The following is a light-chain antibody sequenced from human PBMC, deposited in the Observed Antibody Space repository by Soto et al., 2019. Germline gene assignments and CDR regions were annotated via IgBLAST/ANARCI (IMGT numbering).Light chain of an antibody. CDR1: QSVGRNY. CDR3: QQYASSPLT. Sequence: EIVLTQSPGTLSVSPGERATLSCRASQSVGRNYLAWYQQKPGQAPRLLIHGASSRATGIPDRFSGSGSGTDFTLTISGLEPEDCAVYYCQQYASSPLTFGGGTKVETK. V-gene: IGKV3-20*01. J-gene: IGKJ4*01. CDR2: GAS.